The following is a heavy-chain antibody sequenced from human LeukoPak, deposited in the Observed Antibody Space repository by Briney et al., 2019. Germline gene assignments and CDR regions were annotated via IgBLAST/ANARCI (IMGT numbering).Heavy chain of an antibody. D-gene: IGHD3-10*01. CDR2: ITSTGGTT. J-gene: IGHJ4*02. V-gene: IGHV3-23*01. CDR1: GFDFPIFA. Sequence: PGGSLRLSCAASGFDFPIFAMTWVRQAPGKGLDWVSGITSTGGTTYYADSVQGRFTISRDNSRNTLYLQMNSLRAEDTAVYYCAKEGYYGSGSFPDYWGQGTLVTVSS. CDR3: AKEGYYGSGSFPDY.